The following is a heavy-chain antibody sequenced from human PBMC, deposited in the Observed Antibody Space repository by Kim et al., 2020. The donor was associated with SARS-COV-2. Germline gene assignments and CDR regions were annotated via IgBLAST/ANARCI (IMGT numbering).Heavy chain of an antibody. CDR2: IYYSGNI. CDR3: ARGEALDIVGGFEDHYNGMDV. Sequence: SETLSLTCRVSGASIISGGFYWSWIRQRPGKGLEWIGCIYYSGNIYYNPSLKSRSAISVDSSMNLLSLRVSSVTAADTAVYYCARGEALDIVGGFEDHYNGMDVWGQGTSV. V-gene: IGHV4-31*02. CDR1: GASIISGGFY. D-gene: IGHD5-12*01. J-gene: IGHJ6*02.